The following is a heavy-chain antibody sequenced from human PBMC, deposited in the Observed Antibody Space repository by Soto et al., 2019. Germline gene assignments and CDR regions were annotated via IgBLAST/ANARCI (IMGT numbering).Heavy chain of an antibody. CDR3: APYDRRGGFFDY. CDR2: IIPIFGTA. V-gene: IGHV1-69*01. J-gene: IGHJ4*02. D-gene: IGHD3-22*01. Sequence: QVQLVQSGAEVKKPGSSVKVSCKASGGTFSWVRQAPGQGLEWMGGIIPIFGTANYAQKFQGRVTITADESTSTAYMELSSLGSEDTAVYYCAPYDRRGGFFDYWGQGTLVTVSS. CDR1: GGTFS.